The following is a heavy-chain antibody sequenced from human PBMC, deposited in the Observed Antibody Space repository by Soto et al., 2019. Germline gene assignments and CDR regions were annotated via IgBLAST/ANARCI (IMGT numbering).Heavy chain of an antibody. J-gene: IGHJ6*02. CDR3: ARTSAAGKYYYGMDV. D-gene: IGHD6-13*01. V-gene: IGHV5-51*07. Sequence: GASEKISCKGCGFRDRTYWSAWVHQKNGKGLEWMGIIYPGDSKTRYSPSFQGQVTISADKSISTAYLQWSSLKASDTAMYYCARTSAAGKYYYGMDVWGQGTTVTVSS. CDR1: GFRDRTYW. CDR2: IYPGDSKT.